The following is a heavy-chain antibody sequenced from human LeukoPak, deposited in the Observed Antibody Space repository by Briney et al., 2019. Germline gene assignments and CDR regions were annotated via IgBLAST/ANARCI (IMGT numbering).Heavy chain of an antibody. V-gene: IGHV3-33*08. CDR2: ISYDGSKT. Sequence: PGRSLRLSCAASGFTFSSYAMSWVRQAPGRGLEWLAVISYDGSKTYYADSVKGRFTISRDNAKNSLYLQMNSLRAEDTAVYYCARDRSSGWSPARYWGQGTLVTVSS. CDR1: GFTFSSYA. J-gene: IGHJ4*02. D-gene: IGHD6-19*01. CDR3: ARDRSSGWSPARY.